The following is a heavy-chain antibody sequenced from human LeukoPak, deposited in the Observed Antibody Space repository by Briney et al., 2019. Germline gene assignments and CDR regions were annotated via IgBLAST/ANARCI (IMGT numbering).Heavy chain of an antibody. Sequence: PGGSLRLSCAASGFTFSSYGMSWVRQAPGKGLEWVSTISNSGGSTYYADSVKGRFPISRDNSRNTLYLQMNSLRAEDTAVYYCAKDREPVVSYVPFDYWGQGTLVTVSS. V-gene: IGHV3-23*01. CDR2: ISNSGGST. J-gene: IGHJ4*02. D-gene: IGHD1-14*01. CDR3: AKDREPVVSYVPFDY. CDR1: GFTFSSYG.